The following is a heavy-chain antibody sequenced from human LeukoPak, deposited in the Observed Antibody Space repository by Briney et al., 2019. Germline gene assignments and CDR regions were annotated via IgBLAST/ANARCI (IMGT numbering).Heavy chain of an antibody. D-gene: IGHD3-22*01. V-gene: IGHV4-39*07. CDR1: GGSISSSSYY. Sequence: SETLSLTCSVSGGSISSSSYYWDWIRQSPGKGLEWIGTIYYSGSTYYNPSLKSRVTISVDTSKNQFSLKLSSVTAADTAVYYCARGVPDSSGYYYLYFDYWGQGTLVTVSS. CDR3: ARGVPDSSGYYYLYFDY. CDR2: IYYSGST. J-gene: IGHJ4*02.